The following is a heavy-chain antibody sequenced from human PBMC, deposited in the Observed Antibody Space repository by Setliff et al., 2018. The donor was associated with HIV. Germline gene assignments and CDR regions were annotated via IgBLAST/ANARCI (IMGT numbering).Heavy chain of an antibody. Sequence: SETLSLTCAVSGYYINTGFYWGWIRQAPGKGLEWIGSIYHSGSGFSNPSLKSRVTISADTSRNALYLKLASVTAADTAMYYCARQGSSSFWYLDLWGRGTLVTVSS. CDR3: ARQGSSSFWYLDL. V-gene: IGHV4-38-2*01. CDR1: GYYINTGFY. J-gene: IGHJ2*01. D-gene: IGHD6-6*01. CDR2: IYHSGSG.